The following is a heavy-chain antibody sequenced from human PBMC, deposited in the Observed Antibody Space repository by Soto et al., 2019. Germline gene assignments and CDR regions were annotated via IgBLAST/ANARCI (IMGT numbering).Heavy chain of an antibody. CDR3: VGEVGFQLIY. CDR1: GFTFSTHS. V-gene: IGHV3-48*01. CDR2: ITSSDVTM. J-gene: IGHJ4*02. Sequence: EVQLVESGGGLVQPGGSLRLSCAASGFTFSTHSMNWVRQAPGKGLEGISYITSSDVTMYADSVKGRFTISRDNAKNSLYLQMNSLRGEDTAVYFCVGEVGFQLIYWGQGTLVTVSS. D-gene: IGHD2-2*01.